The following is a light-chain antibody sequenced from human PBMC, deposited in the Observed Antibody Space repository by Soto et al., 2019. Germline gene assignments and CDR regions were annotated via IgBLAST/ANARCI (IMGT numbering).Light chain of an antibody. V-gene: IGLV2-14*03. CDR1: SSDVGGYNY. J-gene: IGLJ2*01. CDR2: DVI. Sequence: QSALTQPASVSGSPGQSITISCTGTSSDVGGYNYVSWYQHPPGKAPKLIIYDVINRPSGVSNRFSGSKSGNTASLTISGLQAEDEADYYCGSYTSSITLVVFGGGTKLTVL. CDR3: GSYTSSITLVV.